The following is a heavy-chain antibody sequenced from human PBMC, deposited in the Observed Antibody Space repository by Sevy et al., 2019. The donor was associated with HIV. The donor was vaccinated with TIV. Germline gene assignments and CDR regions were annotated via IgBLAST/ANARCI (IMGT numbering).Heavy chain of an antibody. Sequence: GGSLRLSCAASGFTFSDYYMSWIRQAPGKGLEWISYISGSDYTIYYADSVKGRFTISRDNAKNSLYLQMNSLRAEDTAVYYCARDHVKDGDVGDYYYFAMDVWGQGTTVTVSS. J-gene: IGHJ6*02. D-gene: IGHD4-17*01. V-gene: IGHV3-11*01. CDR1: GFTFSDYY. CDR3: ARDHVKDGDVGDYYYFAMDV. CDR2: ISGSDYTI.